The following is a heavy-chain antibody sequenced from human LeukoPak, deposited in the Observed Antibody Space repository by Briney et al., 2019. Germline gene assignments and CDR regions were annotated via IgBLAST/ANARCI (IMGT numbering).Heavy chain of an antibody. CDR3: AKEPLGSYYYGSNYFDY. Sequence: GGSLRLSCAASGFMFRSYEMKWVRQAPGKGLECISYISTTGSTTYYADSVKGRFTISRDNAKNSLYLQMDSLRGEDTPVYYCAKEPLGSYYYGSNYFDYWGQGTLVTVSS. CDR2: ISTTGSTT. V-gene: IGHV3-48*03. J-gene: IGHJ4*02. D-gene: IGHD3-10*01. CDR1: GFMFRSYE.